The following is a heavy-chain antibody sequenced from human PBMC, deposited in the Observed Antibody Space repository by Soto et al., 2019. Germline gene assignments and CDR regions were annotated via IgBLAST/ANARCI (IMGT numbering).Heavy chain of an antibody. CDR1: GGSFGTSY. CDR2: INHNGDS. V-gene: IGHV4-34*01. J-gene: IGHJ3*02. CDR3: ARVTRFHGAFDI. Sequence: QVHLQQWGAGLLKPSETLSLTCGVYGGSFGTSYWAWIRQSPEKGLVWIGEINHNGDSNYNPSLKMRVTISLDMSENQFSLKLTPVAAADTAVYYCARVTRFHGAFDIWGQGTPVIVSS.